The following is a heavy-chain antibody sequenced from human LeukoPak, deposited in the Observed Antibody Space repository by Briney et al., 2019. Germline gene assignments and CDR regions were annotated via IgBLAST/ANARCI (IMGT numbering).Heavy chain of an antibody. Sequence: SETLSLTCTVSGASINSYYWSWIRQPPGKGLEWIGYIYYSGSTNYNPSLKSRVTISVDTSKNQFSLKLSSVTAADTAMYYCGRGVMGGATRPYNLAYGGQEPLAPVSS. CDR2: IYYSGST. J-gene: IGHJ4*02. CDR1: GASINSYY. D-gene: IGHD1-26*01. V-gene: IGHV4-59*01. CDR3: GRGVMGGATRPYNLAY.